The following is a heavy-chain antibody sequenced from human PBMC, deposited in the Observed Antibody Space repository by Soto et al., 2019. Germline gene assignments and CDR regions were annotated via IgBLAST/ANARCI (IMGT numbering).Heavy chain of an antibody. Sequence: GSLRLSCAASGFTFSSYAMSWVRQAPGKGLEWVSAISGSGGSTYYADSVKGRFTISRDNSKNTLYLQMNSLRAEDTAVYYCAKKDRVGNYDILTGYYWVEYFDYWGQGTLVTV. CDR1: GFTFSSYA. D-gene: IGHD3-9*01. CDR3: AKKDRVGNYDILTGYYWVEYFDY. V-gene: IGHV3-23*01. J-gene: IGHJ4*02. CDR2: ISGSGGST.